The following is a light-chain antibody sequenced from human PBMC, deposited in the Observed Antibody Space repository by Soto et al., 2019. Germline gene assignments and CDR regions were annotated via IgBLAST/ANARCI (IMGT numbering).Light chain of an antibody. Sequence: QSVLTQPASVSGSPGQSITIACTGTSRDVGAYNYVSWYQQHPDKAPKLMIFEVSDQPSGVSNRFSGSNSGTTDSLTISGRQAEDEADYFCSSYTSNSTLVFGGGTKLTVL. V-gene: IGLV2-14*01. J-gene: IGLJ3*02. CDR1: SRDVGAYNY. CDR3: SSYTSNSTLV. CDR2: EVS.